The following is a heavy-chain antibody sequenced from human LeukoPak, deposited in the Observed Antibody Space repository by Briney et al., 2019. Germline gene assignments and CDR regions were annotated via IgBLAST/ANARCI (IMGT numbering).Heavy chain of an antibody. CDR2: INPYSGAT. D-gene: IGHD3-22*01. J-gene: IGHJ4*02. CDR3: ARVKTPYYYDTSGYYSPYGY. CDR1: GYSFTDSY. V-gene: IGHV1-2*02. Sequence: PWASVNVSCKASGYSFTDSYIHWVRQAPGQGLEWMAWINPYSGATTSAQRFQGGVTFTRDTSINTAYMELSSLRSEDRAVYYCARVKTPYYYDTSGYYSPYGYWGQGTLVTVSS.